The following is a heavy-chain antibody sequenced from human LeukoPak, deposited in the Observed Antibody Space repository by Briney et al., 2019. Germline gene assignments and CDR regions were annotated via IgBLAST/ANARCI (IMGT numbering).Heavy chain of an antibody. Sequence: SVRLSCAAKNFMFSDCKVHGGRRVPSKGLEWLAIISHDGNTGHYADSVKGRFTISRGNSKDTVDLQMNSLRADDTAVYYCARDFNWAFDYWGQGTLVTVSS. CDR1: NFMFSDCK. CDR3: ARDFNWAFDY. CDR2: ISHDGNTG. J-gene: IGHJ4*02. D-gene: IGHD3-16*01. V-gene: IGHV3-30-3*01.